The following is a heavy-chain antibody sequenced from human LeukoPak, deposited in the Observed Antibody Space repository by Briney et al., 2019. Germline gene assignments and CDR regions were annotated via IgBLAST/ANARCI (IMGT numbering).Heavy chain of an antibody. CDR1: GGSISSSSYY. V-gene: IGHV4-39*07. CDR2: IYYSGST. D-gene: IGHD2-2*01. J-gene: IGHJ3*02. CDR3: ARVLLDIVVVPAARRKAFDI. Sequence: KPSETLSLTCTVSGGSISSSSYYWGWIRQPPGKGLEWIGSIYYSGSTYYNPSLKSRVTISVDTSKNQFSLKLSSVTAADTAVYYCARVLLDIVVVPAARRKAFDIWGQGTMVTVSS.